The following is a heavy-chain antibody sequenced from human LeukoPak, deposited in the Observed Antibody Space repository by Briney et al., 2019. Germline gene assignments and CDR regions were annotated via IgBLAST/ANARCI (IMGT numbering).Heavy chain of an antibody. CDR1: GFAFSSHA. CDR2: FNDTGSST. CDR3: ARRYCSSTSCYRGYAFDI. J-gene: IGHJ3*02. V-gene: IGHV3-23*01. Sequence: GGSLRLSCVASGFAFSSHAMTWVRQAPGKGLEWVSSFNDTGSSTYYADSVKGRFTISRDNSKNTLYLQMNSLRAEDTAVYYCARRYCSSTSCYRGYAFDIWGQGTMVTVSS. D-gene: IGHD2-2*02.